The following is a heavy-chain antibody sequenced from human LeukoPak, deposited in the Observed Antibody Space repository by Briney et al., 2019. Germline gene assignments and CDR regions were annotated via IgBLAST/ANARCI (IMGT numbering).Heavy chain of an antibody. D-gene: IGHD6-19*01. CDR3: ARQTRHSSGSGPGYCHH. CDR2: ISGSGGFT. CDR1: GFTFSNYA. J-gene: IGHJ1*01. V-gene: IGHV3-23*01. Sequence: GGSLSLSCAASGFTFSNYAMSWVRQAPGRGLEWVSAISGSGGFTYYADSVKGRFTISRDNAKNPLYVQMHSLRAEDTAVYYCARQTRHSSGSGPGYCHHWGQGTLVTVSS.